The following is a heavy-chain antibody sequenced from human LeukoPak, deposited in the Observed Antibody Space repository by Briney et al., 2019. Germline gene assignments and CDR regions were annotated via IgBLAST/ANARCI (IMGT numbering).Heavy chain of an antibody. CDR1: GFTFSNYW. V-gene: IGHV3-74*01. D-gene: IGHD2-15*01. J-gene: IGHJ4*02. CDR3: ARYCTGGSCYSSDFDY. CDR2: INSDGSST. Sequence: GESLKISCAASGFTFSNYWMHWVRQAPGEGLVWVSRINSDGSSTNYADSVKGRFTISRDNAKNTLYLQMNSLRVEDTALYYCARYCTGGSCYSSDFDYWGQGTLVTVSS.